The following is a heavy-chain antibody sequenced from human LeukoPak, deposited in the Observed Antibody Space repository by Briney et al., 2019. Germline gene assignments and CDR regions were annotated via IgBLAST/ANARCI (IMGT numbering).Heavy chain of an antibody. V-gene: IGHV3-7*01. CDR2: IKDDGSAN. D-gene: IGHD6-19*01. CDR3: ARQKSGVAVAGPGDH. CDR1: GFAFCTYW. Sequence: GGSLRLSCAASGFAFCTYWTKWVRQAPGEGLEWVASIKDDGSANYYVDSVKGRFTISRDNAKNSLYLRMNSLRVEDTAVYYCARQKSGVAVAGPGDHWGQGTLVTVSS. J-gene: IGHJ4*02.